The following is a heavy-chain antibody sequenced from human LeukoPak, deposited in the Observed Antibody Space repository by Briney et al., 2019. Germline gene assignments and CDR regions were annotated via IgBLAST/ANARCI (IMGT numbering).Heavy chain of an antibody. D-gene: IGHD3-22*01. V-gene: IGHV3-23*01. CDR1: GFTFSSYA. CDR3: AKDAKPYYYDSSGYYYAGAFDI. CDR2: ISGSVGST. Sequence: GGSLRLSCAASGFTFSSYAMSWVRQAPGKGLEWVSAISGSVGSTYYADSVKGRFTISRDNSKNTLHLQMNSLRAEDTAVYYCAKDAKPYYYDSSGYYYAGAFDIWGQGTMVTVSS. J-gene: IGHJ3*02.